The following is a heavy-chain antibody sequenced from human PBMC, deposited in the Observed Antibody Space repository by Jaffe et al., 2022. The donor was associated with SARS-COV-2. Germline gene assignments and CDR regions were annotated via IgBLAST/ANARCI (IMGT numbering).Heavy chain of an antibody. D-gene: IGHD2-15*01. CDR2: INPNSGGT. Sequence: QVQLVQSGAEVKKPGASVKVSCKASGYTFTGYYMHWVRQAPGQGLEWMGWINPNSGGTNYAQKFQGRVTMTRDTSISTAYMELSRLRSDDTAVYYCARTGGYCSGGSCYGGYYYYGMDVWGQGTTVTVSS. J-gene: IGHJ6*02. CDR1: GYTFTGYY. CDR3: ARTGGYCSGGSCYGGYYYYGMDV. V-gene: IGHV1-2*02.